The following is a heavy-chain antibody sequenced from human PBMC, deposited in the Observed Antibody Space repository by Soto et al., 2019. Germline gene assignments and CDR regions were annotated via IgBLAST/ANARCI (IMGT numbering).Heavy chain of an antibody. V-gene: IGHV2-5*02. D-gene: IGHD1-1*01. CDR2: IYWDDDK. CDR1: GFSLSTSGVG. Sequence: QITLKESGPTLVQPTQTLTLTCTFSGFSLSTSGVGVGWIRQPPGRALEWLALIYWDDDKRYSPSLKSRLTITKDTSKNQVVLTMTNMDPVDTATYYCAHAGDGYNLADYWGQGTLVTVSS. CDR3: AHAGDGYNLADY. J-gene: IGHJ4*02.